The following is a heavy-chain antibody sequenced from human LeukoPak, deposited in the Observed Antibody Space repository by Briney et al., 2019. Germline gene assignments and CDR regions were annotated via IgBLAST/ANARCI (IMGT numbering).Heavy chain of an antibody. D-gene: IGHD3-10*01. CDR2: ISGSGGST. V-gene: IGHV3-23*01. CDR3: AKATAITSSYYYGSGSYPSPLDY. J-gene: IGHJ4*02. CDR1: GFTFSSYG. Sequence: GGSLRLSCAASGFTFSSYGMHWVRQAPGKGLEWVSAISGSGGSTYYADSVEGRFTISRDNSKNTLYLQMNSLRAEDTAVYYCAKATAITSSYYYGSGSYPSPLDYWGQGTLVTVSS.